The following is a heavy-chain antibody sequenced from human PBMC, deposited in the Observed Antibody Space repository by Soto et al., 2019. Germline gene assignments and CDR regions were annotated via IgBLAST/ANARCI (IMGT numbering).Heavy chain of an antibody. CDR2: IYYSGET. CDR1: GDSISRYS. CDR3: ASRVATSVHDAFNNWFSP. J-gene: IGHJ5*02. D-gene: IGHD3-16*01. Sequence: SETLSLTCTVCGDSISRYSWNWIRQTPGKGPEWSGYIYYSGETKYTPSHESRVTISLDTPRNQFSLKLSSVTAADTAVYFCASRVATSVHDAFNNWFSPWGQGTLVTVSS. V-gene: IGHV4-59*08.